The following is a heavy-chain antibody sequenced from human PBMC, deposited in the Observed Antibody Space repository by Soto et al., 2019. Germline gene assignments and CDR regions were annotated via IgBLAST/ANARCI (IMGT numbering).Heavy chain of an antibody. J-gene: IGHJ4*02. D-gene: IGHD2-2*01. CDR2: FDPEDGET. V-gene: IGHV1-24*01. Sequence: ASVKVSCKVSGYTLTELSMHWVRQAPGKGLEWMGGFDPEDGETIYAQKFQGRVTMTEDTSTDTAYMELSSLRSEDTAVYYCATGALNQLLWVYWGQGTLVTVSS. CDR1: GYTLTELS. CDR3: ATGALNQLLWVY.